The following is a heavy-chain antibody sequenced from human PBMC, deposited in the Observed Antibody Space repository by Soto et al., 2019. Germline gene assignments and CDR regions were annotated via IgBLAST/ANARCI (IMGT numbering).Heavy chain of an antibody. Sequence: QVQLVQSGAEVKKPGASVKVTCKASGYSFTTFDLHWVRQAPGQRLEWMGWIDTGSGKSKYSEIFQGRVTITGDTSTTTPYMELSSLRVEDTAVDYCAMSRGWWSFDYWGQGTLITVSS. CDR3: AMSRGWWSFDY. J-gene: IGHJ4*02. CDR2: IDTGSGKS. CDR1: GYSFTTFD. D-gene: IGHD6-19*01. V-gene: IGHV1-3*04.